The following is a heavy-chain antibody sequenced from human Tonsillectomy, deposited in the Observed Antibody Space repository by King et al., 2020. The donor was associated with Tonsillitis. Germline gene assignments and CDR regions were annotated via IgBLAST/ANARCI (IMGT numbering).Heavy chain of an antibody. V-gene: IGHV3-7*01. J-gene: IGHJ5*02. CDR1: GFTFSSYW. CDR3: ARGRYQPVDP. CDR2: IKQDGSQK. Sequence: QLVQSGGGLVQPGGSLRLSCAASGFTFSSYWMSWVRQAPGKGLEWVANIKQDGSQKYYVDSVEGRFTISRDNAKNSLFLQMNSLRAEDTAVYYCARGRYQPVDPWGQGTLVTVSS. D-gene: IGHD2-2*01.